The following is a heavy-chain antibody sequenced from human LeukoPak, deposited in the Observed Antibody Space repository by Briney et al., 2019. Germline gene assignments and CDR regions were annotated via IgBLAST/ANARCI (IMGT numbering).Heavy chain of an antibody. J-gene: IGHJ4*02. CDR3: VRGSYSSSWLNFDY. Sequence: GGSLRLSCAASGFTFSSYAMSWVRQAPGKGLEWVALIPYDGSNKYYADSVKGRFTVSRDNSKNTLYLQMNSLRAEDTAVYYCVRGSYSSSWLNFDYWGQGTLVTVSS. D-gene: IGHD6-13*01. CDR1: GFTFSSYA. V-gene: IGHV3-30*04. CDR2: IPYDGSNK.